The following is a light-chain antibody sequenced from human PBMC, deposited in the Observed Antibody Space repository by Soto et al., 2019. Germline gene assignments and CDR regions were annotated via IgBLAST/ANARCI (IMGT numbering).Light chain of an antibody. CDR3: QQRSNWIT. CDR1: QSVNSC. CDR2: DAS. J-gene: IGKJ4*01. Sequence: EIVLTQSPATLSLSPGERATLSCRASQSVNSCLAWYQHKPGQSPRLLIYDASIRATGIPARFSGSGSGTDFTLTISSPEPEDFAVYYCQQRSNWITFGGGTKVEIK. V-gene: IGKV3-11*01.